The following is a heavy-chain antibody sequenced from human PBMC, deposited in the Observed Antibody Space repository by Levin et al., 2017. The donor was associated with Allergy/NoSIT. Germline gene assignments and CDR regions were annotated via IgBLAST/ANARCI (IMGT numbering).Heavy chain of an antibody. J-gene: IGHJ4*02. V-gene: IGHV3-11*05. CDR3: AREGTAMVPFDY. D-gene: IGHD5-18*01. Sequence: LSLTCAASGFTFSDYYMSWIRQAPGKGLEWVSYISSSSSYTNYADSVKGRFTISRDNAKNSLYLQMNSLRAEDTAVYYCAREGTAMVPFDYWGQGTLVTVSS. CDR2: ISSSSSYT. CDR1: GFTFSDYY.